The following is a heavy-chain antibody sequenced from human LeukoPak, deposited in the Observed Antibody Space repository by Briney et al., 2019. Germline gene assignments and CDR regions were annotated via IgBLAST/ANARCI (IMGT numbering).Heavy chain of an antibody. V-gene: IGHV1-69*05. CDR3: AREGVRRLRPTNYYYYYMDV. J-gene: IGHJ6*03. D-gene: IGHD5-12*01. Sequence: SVKVSFQASGGTLIHHATSWVRQAPRQRMAWVGGMNPIFGTADYAQKVQGRVTITTDESTSTAYMELSSLRSEDTAVYYCAREGVRRLRPTNYYYYYMDVWGKGTTVTVSS. CDR1: GGTLIHHA. CDR2: MNPIFGTA.